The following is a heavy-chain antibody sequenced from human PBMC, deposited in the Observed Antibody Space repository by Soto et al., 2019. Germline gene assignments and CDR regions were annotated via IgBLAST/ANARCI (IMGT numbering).Heavy chain of an antibody. CDR1: GGTFSSYA. V-gene: IGHV1-69*13. CDR3: AKNGQPPYYYYGLDV. Sequence: SVKVSCKASGGTFSSYAISWVRQAPGQGLEWMGGIIPIFGTANYAQKFQGRVTITADESTSTAYMELRSLTSDDTAVYYCAKNGQPPYYYYGLDVWGQGTTVTVSS. D-gene: IGHD2-8*01. J-gene: IGHJ6*02. CDR2: IIPIFGTA.